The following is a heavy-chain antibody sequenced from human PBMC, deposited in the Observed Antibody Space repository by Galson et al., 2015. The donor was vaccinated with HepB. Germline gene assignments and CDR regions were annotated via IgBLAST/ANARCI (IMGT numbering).Heavy chain of an antibody. CDR3: AKVSTMVRGVISPGGYFDY. V-gene: IGHV3-23*01. J-gene: IGHJ4*02. CDR2: ISGSGGST. Sequence: SLRLSCAASGFTFSSYAMSWVRQAPGKGLEWVSAISGSGGSTYYADSVKGRFTISRDNSKNTLYLQMNSLRAEDTAVYYCAKVSTMVRGVISPGGYFDYWGQGTLVTVSS. D-gene: IGHD3-10*01. CDR1: GFTFSSYA.